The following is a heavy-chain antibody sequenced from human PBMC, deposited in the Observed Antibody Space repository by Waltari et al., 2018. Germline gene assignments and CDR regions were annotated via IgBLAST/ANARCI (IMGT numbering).Heavy chain of an antibody. CDR1: GFTFSSYS. J-gene: IGHJ6*02. Sequence: EVQLVESGGGLVKPGGSLRLSCAASGFTFSSYSMNWVRQAPGKGLEWVSSISSSSSYIYYADSVKGRFTISRDNAKNSLYLQMNSLRAEDTAVYYCARDTMTSRTFHYYGMDVWGQGTTVTVSS. D-gene: IGHD2-2*01. CDR3: ARDTMTSRTFHYYGMDV. V-gene: IGHV3-21*01. CDR2: ISSSSSYI.